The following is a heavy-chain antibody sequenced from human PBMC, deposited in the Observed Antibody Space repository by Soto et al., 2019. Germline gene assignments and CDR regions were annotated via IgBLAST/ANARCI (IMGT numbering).Heavy chain of an antibody. Sequence: PGGSLRLSCAASGFTFSSYSMNWVRQAPGKGLEWVAVICNNGSNKYYADSVKGRFTISRDNSKNTLYLQMNSLRAEDTAVYYCARDAARYCSGGSCPVPLDYWGQGTLVTVSS. CDR2: ICNNGSNK. V-gene: IGHV3-33*08. CDR1: GFTFSSYS. J-gene: IGHJ4*02. D-gene: IGHD2-15*01. CDR3: ARDAARYCSGGSCPVPLDY.